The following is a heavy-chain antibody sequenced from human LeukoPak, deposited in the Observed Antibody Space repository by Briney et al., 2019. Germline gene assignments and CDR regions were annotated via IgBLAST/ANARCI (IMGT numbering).Heavy chain of an antibody. CDR1: GSSISSSSYY. V-gene: IGHV4-39*01. Sequence: ASETLSLTCTVSGSSISSSSYYWGWIRQPPGKGLEWIGYIYYRGSTYYNPSLKSRVTISVDTSKNQFSLKLSSVTAADTAVYYCARLVGSSWYHEVPLGRDYWGQGTLVTVSS. CDR2: IYYRGST. CDR3: ARLVGSSWYHEVPLGRDY. J-gene: IGHJ4*02. D-gene: IGHD6-13*01.